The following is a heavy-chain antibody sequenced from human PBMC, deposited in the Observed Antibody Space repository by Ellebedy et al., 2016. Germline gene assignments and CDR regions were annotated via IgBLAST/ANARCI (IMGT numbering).Heavy chain of an antibody. CDR2: ISYDGSNK. J-gene: IGHJ4*02. D-gene: IGHD3-10*01. V-gene: IGHV3-30*18. CDR3: AKALLWFGDIRETLDY. CDR1: GFTFRTYG. Sequence: GESLKISXAASGFTFRTYGMHWVRQAPGKGLEWVAFISYDGSNKYYTDSVKGRFTISRDNSKNTLYLQMNSLRAEDTAVYYCAKALLWFGDIRETLDYWGQGTLVTVSS.